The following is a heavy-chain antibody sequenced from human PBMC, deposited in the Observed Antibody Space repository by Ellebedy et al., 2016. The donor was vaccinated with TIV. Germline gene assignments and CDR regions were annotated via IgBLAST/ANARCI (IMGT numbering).Heavy chain of an antibody. Sequence: ASVQVSCKASGYTFTGYYMHWVRQAPGQGLEWMGWINPNSGGTNYAQKFQGRVTMTRDTSISTAYMELSRLRSDDTAVYYCAREDCSGGSCYWDSWGQGTLVTVSS. D-gene: IGHD2-15*01. CDR1: GYTFTGYY. J-gene: IGHJ5*02. CDR2: INPNSGGT. V-gene: IGHV1-2*02. CDR3: AREDCSGGSCYWDS.